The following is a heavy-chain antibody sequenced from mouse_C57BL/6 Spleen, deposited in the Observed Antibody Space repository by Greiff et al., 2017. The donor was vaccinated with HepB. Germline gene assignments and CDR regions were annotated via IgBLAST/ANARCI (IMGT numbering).Heavy chain of an antibody. V-gene: IGHV1-50*01. Sequence: QVQLQQPGAELVKPGASVKLSCKASGYTFTSYWMQWVKQRPGQGLEWIGEIDPSDSYTNYNQKFKGKATLTVDTSSSTAYMQLSSLTSEDSAVYYCARDGGSDYWGQGTTLTVSS. J-gene: IGHJ2*01. CDR1: GYTFTSYW. CDR2: IDPSDSYT. CDR3: ARDGGSDY. D-gene: IGHD1-1*02.